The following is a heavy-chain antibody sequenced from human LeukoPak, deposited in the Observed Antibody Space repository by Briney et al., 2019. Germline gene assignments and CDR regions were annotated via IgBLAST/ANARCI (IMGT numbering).Heavy chain of an antibody. CDR1: GGSFSGYY. V-gene: IGHV4-34*01. CDR2: INHSGST. CDR3: ARADPWGYYDSSGYYYAY. D-gene: IGHD3-22*01. Sequence: SETLSLTCAVYGGSFSGYYWSWIRRPPGKGLEWIGEINHSGSTNYNPSLKSRVTISVDTSKNQFSLKLSSVTAADTAVYYCARADPWGYYDSSGYYYAYWGQGTLVTVSS. J-gene: IGHJ4*02.